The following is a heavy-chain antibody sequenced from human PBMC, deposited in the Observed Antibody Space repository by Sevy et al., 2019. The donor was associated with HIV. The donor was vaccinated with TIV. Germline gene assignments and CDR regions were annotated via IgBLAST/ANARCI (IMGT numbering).Heavy chain of an antibody. Sequence: GGSLRLSCAASGCTFSSYAMSWVRQAPGKGLEWVSAIRGSGGSTYYADSVKGRFTISRDNSKNTLYLQMNSLRAEDTAVYYCVKNDQVVAATWGAFDIWSQGTMVTVSS. D-gene: IGHD2-15*01. CDR1: GCTFSSYA. J-gene: IGHJ3*02. CDR3: VKNDQVVAATWGAFDI. V-gene: IGHV3-23*01. CDR2: IRGSGGST.